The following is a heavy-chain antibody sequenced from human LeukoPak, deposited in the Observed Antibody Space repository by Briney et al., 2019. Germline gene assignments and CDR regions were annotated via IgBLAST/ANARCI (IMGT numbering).Heavy chain of an antibody. CDR3: GRGGSSGVDY. V-gene: IGHV1-3*04. J-gene: IGHJ4*02. CDR2: IRTDTGDT. Sequence: WASVKVSCKPSGYTFTKNALHWVRQAPGQSLEWMGWIRTDTGDTEYSQKFQGRVTLTRDTSATTVYVELKSLRSEDTAVYYCGRGGSSGVDYWGQGTLVTVSS. CDR1: GYTFTKNA. D-gene: IGHD2-15*01.